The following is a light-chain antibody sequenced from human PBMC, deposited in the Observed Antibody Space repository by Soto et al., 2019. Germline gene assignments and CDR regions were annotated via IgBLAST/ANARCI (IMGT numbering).Light chain of an antibody. Sequence: EIVLTQSPGTLSLSPGERATLSCRASQSVSSSYLAWYQQKPGQAPRLLIYGASSRATGIPDRFSGSGFGTDFTLTISRLVHEDFAVYYCQQYGSSPRTFGQGTKVEIK. CDR3: QQYGSSPRT. CDR2: GAS. J-gene: IGKJ1*01. CDR1: QSVSSSY. V-gene: IGKV3-20*01.